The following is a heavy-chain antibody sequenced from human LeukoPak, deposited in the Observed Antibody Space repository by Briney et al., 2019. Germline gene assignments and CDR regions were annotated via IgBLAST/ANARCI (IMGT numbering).Heavy chain of an antibody. CDR3: AHLSGNYLTLDY. J-gene: IGHJ4*02. Sequence: SGPTLVKPTQTLTLTCTFSGFSLSTSGVGVGWIRQPPGKALEWLALIYWNDDKRYSPSLKSRLTITKDTSKNQVVLTMTNMDPVDTATYYCAHLSGNYLTLDYWGQGTLVTVSS. CDR1: GFSLSTSGVG. D-gene: IGHD1-26*01. V-gene: IGHV2-5*01. CDR2: IYWNDDK.